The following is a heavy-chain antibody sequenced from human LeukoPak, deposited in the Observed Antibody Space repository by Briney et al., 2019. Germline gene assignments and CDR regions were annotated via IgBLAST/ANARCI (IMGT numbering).Heavy chain of an antibody. D-gene: IGHD2/OR15-2a*01. CDR1: GFTFRRYW. Sequence: GGSMRLSCAAAGFTFRRYWMSRVRPTPGKGLEWVANINLDGSDKYYVGSVKGRFPISRANAQTSLYLQMNRLRAEDTAVYYCARDARVIVDYWGQGTLVTVSS. CDR2: INLDGSDK. V-gene: IGHV3-7*01. J-gene: IGHJ4*02. CDR3: ARDARVIVDY.